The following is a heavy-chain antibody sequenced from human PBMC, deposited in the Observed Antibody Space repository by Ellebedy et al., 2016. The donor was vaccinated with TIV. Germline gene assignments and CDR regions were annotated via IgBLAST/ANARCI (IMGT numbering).Heavy chain of an antibody. CDR2: INPNGGIT. CDR1: GYTFTGYH. J-gene: IGHJ4*02. D-gene: IGHD2-2*01. CDR3: ARDASSSRYFDY. V-gene: IGHV1-46*01. Sequence: AASVKVSCKPSGYTFTGYHIHWVRQVPGQGLEWMGIINPNGGITSYAQKFQGRVTMTGDRSTSTVYMELRSLRSGDTALYYCARDASSSRYFDYWGQGTLVTVSS.